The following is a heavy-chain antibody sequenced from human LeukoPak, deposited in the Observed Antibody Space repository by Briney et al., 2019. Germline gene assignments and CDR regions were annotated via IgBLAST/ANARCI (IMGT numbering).Heavy chain of an antibody. J-gene: IGHJ4*02. V-gene: IGHV3-30*18. Sequence: GRSLRLSCAASGFTFSSYGMHWVRQAPGKGLEWVAVISYDGSNKYYADSVKGRFTISRDNSKNTLYLQMNSLRAEDTAVYYCAKDARIAAAGTGYYSDYWGQGTLVTVSS. CDR1: GFTFSSYG. CDR2: ISYDGSNK. CDR3: AKDARIAAAGTGYYSDY. D-gene: IGHD6-13*01.